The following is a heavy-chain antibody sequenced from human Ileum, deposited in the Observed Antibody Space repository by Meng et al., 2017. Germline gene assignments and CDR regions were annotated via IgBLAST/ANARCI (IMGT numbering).Heavy chain of an antibody. D-gene: IGHD2-21*01. V-gene: IGHV4-4*02. CDR1: GASISSGYW. CDR2: IHHGGGT. J-gene: IGHJ5*02. Sequence: VQLQGSGPGLVEPAGTLSLSCAVSGASISSGYWWRWVRQPPGKGLEWIGEIHHGGGTNYNPSLKSRVTISVDKSSNQYTLRLTSVTAADTAMYYCARNGAYSADPWGQGTLVTVSS. CDR3: ARNGAYSADP.